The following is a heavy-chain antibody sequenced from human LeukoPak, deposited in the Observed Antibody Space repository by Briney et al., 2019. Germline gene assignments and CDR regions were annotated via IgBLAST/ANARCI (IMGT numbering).Heavy chain of an antibody. Sequence: PGRSLRLSCAASGFTFSSYAMHWVRQAPGKGLEWVAVISYDGSNKYYADSVKGRFTISRDNSKNTLYLQMNSLRAEDTAVYYCARTDYYDSPWFDPWGQGTLVTVSS. V-gene: IGHV3-30-3*01. CDR1: GFTFSSYA. CDR2: ISYDGSNK. J-gene: IGHJ5*02. CDR3: ARTDYYDSPWFDP. D-gene: IGHD3-22*01.